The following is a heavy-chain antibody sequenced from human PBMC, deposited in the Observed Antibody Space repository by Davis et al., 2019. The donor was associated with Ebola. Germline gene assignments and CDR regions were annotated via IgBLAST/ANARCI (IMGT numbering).Heavy chain of an antibody. CDR3: ARYSSAWYATSYYFDS. Sequence: GGSLRLSCAASGFTSSNYGMHWVRQAPGKGLEWVAYISSSSSTIYYADSVKGRFTTSRDNARNSLYLQMNSLIAEDTAVYYCARYSSAWYATSYYFDSWGQGTLVTVSS. D-gene: IGHD6-13*01. CDR2: ISSSSSTI. J-gene: IGHJ4*02. V-gene: IGHV3-48*01. CDR1: GFTSSNYG.